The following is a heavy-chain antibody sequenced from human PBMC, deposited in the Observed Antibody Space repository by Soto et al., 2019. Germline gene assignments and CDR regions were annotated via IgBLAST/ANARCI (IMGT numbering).Heavy chain of an antibody. J-gene: IGHJ4*02. V-gene: IGHV3-23*01. D-gene: IGHD3-22*01. Sequence: PWGSLRLSCAASGFTFSSYAMSWVRQAPWKWLEWVSAISVSGGSTYYADSVKGRFTISRDNSKNTLYLQMNSLKTEDTAVYYCVRATYFSDSSGYTRCFDYWGQGTLVTVS. CDR2: ISVSGGST. CDR1: GFTFSSYA. CDR3: VRATYFSDSSGYTRCFDY.